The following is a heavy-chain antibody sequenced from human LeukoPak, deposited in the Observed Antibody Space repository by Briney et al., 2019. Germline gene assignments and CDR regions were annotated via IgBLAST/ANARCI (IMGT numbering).Heavy chain of an antibody. V-gene: IGHV3-48*03. CDR2: ITTSGTTT. D-gene: IGHD2/OR15-2a*01. Sequence: PGGSLRLSCAASGFTFSSYKMIWVRQAPGKGLEWVSYITTSGTTTYYADSLKGRFTISRDNAKNSLYLQMNSLRAEDTAVYYCASVLFHSLAVFDYWGQGTLVTVSS. CDR1: GFTFSSYK. J-gene: IGHJ4*02. CDR3: ASVLFHSLAVFDY.